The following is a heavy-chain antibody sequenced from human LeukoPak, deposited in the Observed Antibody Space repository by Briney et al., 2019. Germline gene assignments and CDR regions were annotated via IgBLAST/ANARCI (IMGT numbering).Heavy chain of an antibody. CDR2: TYYRSKWYS. J-gene: IGHJ2*01. D-gene: IGHD3-10*01. CDR1: GDSVSSNSAA. V-gene: IGHV6-1*01. CDR3: ARDRGYFDL. Sequence: SQTLSLTCALSGDSVSSNSAAWNWIRQSPSRGLEWLGRTYYRSKWYSDSAVSVKSRITINPNTSKNQFSLQLNSVTPEDTGVYHSARDRGYFDLWGRGTLVTVSS.